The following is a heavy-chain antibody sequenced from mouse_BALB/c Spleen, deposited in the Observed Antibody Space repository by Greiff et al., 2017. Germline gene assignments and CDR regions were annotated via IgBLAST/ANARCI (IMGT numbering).Heavy chain of an antibody. Sequence: QVQLKESGAELVKPGASVKLSCKASGYTFTSYYMYWVKQRPGQGLEWIGEINPSNGGTNFNEKFKSKATLTVDKSSSTAYMQLSSLTSEDSAVYYCTRSNGNYGYYYAMDYWGQGTSVTVSS. D-gene: IGHD2-1*01. V-gene: IGHV1S81*02. J-gene: IGHJ4*01. CDR2: INPSNGGT. CDR3: TRSNGNYGYYYAMDY. CDR1: GYTFTSYY.